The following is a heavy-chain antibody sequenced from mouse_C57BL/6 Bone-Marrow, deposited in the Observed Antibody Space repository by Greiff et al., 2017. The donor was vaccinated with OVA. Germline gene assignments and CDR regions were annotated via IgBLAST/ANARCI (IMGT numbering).Heavy chain of an antibody. CDR2: ISYDGSN. D-gene: IGHD1-1*01. V-gene: IGHV3-6*01. J-gene: IGHJ4*01. CDR1: GYSITSGYY. Sequence: EESGPGLVKPSQSLSLTCSVTGYSITSGYYWNWIRQFPGNKLEWMGYISYDGSNNYNPSLKNRISITRDTSKNQFFLKLNSVTTEDTATYYCARGDYGSSYYYAMDYWGQGTSVTVSS. CDR3: ARGDYGSSYYYAMDY.